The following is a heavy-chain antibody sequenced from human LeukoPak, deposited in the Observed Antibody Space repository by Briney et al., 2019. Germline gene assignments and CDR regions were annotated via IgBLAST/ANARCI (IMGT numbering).Heavy chain of an antibody. CDR2: IYYSGST. CDR3: ARDGRGWFDP. J-gene: IGHJ5*02. CDR1: GGSVSSGSYY. Sequence: PSETLSLTCTASGGSVSSGSYYWSWIRQPPGKGLEWIGYIYYSGSTNYNPSLKSRVTISVDTSKNQFSLKLSSVTAADTAVYYCARDGRGWFDPWGQGTLVTVSS. V-gene: IGHV4-61*01. D-gene: IGHD3-10*01.